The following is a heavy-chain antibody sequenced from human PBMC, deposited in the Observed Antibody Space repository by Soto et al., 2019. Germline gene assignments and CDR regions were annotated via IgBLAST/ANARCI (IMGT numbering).Heavy chain of an antibody. CDR2: ISSSSSTL. V-gene: IGHV3-48*01. J-gene: IGHJ4*02. Sequence: EVQLVESGGGLVQPGGSLRLSCAASGFTFSSYSMNWVRQAPGKGLEWVSYISSSSSTLYYADSVKGRFTISRDNAKNSLYLQMNSLRAEDTAVYYCARDPLWFGELLLDYWGQGTRVTVSS. D-gene: IGHD3-10*01. CDR3: ARDPLWFGELLLDY. CDR1: GFTFSSYS.